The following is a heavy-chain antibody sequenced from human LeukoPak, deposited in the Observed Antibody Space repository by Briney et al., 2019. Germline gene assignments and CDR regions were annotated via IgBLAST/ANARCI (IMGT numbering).Heavy chain of an antibody. J-gene: IGHJ4*02. CDR3: TTGEYYDSSGRANDY. V-gene: IGHV3-15*01. CDR2: IKSKTDGGTT. Sequence: SGGSLRLSCAASGFTFSNAWMSWVRQAPGKGLEWVGRIKSKTDGGTTDYAAPVKGRFTISRDDSKNTLYPQMNSLKTEDTAVYYCTTGEYYDSSGRANDYWGQGTLVTVSS. CDR1: GFTFSNAW. D-gene: IGHD3-22*01.